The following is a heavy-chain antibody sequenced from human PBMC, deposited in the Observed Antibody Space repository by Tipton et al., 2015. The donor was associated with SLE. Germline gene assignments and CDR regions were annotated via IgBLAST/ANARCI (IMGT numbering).Heavy chain of an antibody. J-gene: IGHJ4*02. CDR1: GASLSSHY. CDR2: IHYSRDT. CDR3: ARSAGYGSNWAHFDY. D-gene: IGHD6-13*01. Sequence: TLSLTCTVSGASLSSHYWNWIRQSPGKGLEWIGYIHYSRDTNYNPSLKSRVTISVHTSKNQLSPKLTSVTAADTAVYYCARSAGYGSNWAHFDYWGQGTLVTVSS. V-gene: IGHV4-59*11.